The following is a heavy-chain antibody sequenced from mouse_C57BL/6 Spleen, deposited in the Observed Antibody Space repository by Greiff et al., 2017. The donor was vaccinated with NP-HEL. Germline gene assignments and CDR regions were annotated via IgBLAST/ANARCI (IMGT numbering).Heavy chain of an antibody. CDR1: GYSITSGYY. D-gene: IGHD1-1*01. Sequence: EVKLLESGPGLVKPSQSLSLTCSVTGYSITSGYYWNWIRQFPGNKLEWMGYISYDGSNNYNPSLKNRISITRDTSKNQFFLKLNSVTTEDTATYYCASYYYGSRAMDYWGQGTSVTVSS. J-gene: IGHJ4*01. CDR2: ISYDGSN. V-gene: IGHV3-6*01. CDR3: ASYYYGSRAMDY.